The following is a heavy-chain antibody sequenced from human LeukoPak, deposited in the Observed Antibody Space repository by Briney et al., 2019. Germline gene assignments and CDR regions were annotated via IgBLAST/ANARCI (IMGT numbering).Heavy chain of an antibody. Sequence: GGSLRLSCAASGFTVDSNYVSWVRQAPGKGLEWVSVIYSGGRTYYADSVKGRFTISRDNSKNTVYLQMNSLRAEDTAVYYCASPSGLDAFDIWGQGTMVTVSP. CDR2: IYSGGRT. D-gene: IGHD2-15*01. J-gene: IGHJ3*02. CDR3: ASPSGLDAFDI. V-gene: IGHV3-66*01. CDR1: GFTVDSNY.